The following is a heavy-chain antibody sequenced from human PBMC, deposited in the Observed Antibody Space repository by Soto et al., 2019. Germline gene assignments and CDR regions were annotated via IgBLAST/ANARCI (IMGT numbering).Heavy chain of an antibody. V-gene: IGHV3-23*01. Sequence: EVQLLESGGGLVQPGGSLRLSCAASGFTFTTYAMTWVRKAPGKGLEWVSAISGSGGSTYYADSVKGRFTISRDNSKNMLYLQMNSLRAEDTAVYYCAKNWDTTFSSSSHWGQGTLVTVSS. D-gene: IGHD6-6*01. CDR1: GFTFTTYA. CDR2: ISGSGGST. J-gene: IGHJ4*02. CDR3: AKNWDTTFSSSSH.